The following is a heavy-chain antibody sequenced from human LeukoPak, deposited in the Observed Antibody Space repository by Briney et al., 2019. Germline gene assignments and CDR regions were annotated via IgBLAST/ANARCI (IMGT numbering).Heavy chain of an antibody. D-gene: IGHD3-22*01. CDR1: GFIFSSHA. Sequence: GGSLRLSCAASGFIFSSHAMSWVRQAPGKGLEWVSTIRSSGENTFYTDSVKGRFTISRDNSKKTLYLQMNSLRAEDTAVYYCARDRGYSTFDYWGQGILVTVSS. V-gene: IGHV3-23*01. CDR3: ARDRGYSTFDY. CDR2: IRSSGENT. J-gene: IGHJ4*02.